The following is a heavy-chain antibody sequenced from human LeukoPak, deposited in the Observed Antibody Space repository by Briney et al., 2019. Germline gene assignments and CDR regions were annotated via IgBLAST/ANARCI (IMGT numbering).Heavy chain of an antibody. CDR1: GFTFSNYS. CDR2: INGSGDST. J-gene: IGHJ4*02. D-gene: IGHD3-10*01. Sequence: GGSLRLTCAATGFTFSNYSMNWVRQAPGKGLEWVSIINGSGDSTDYADPEKGRFTSSNNNTKNSPHLQMNSLRAEDTAVYYCARDGVWFGGTNYFDYWGQGTLVTVPS. V-gene: IGHV3-23*01. CDR3: ARDGVWFGGTNYFDY.